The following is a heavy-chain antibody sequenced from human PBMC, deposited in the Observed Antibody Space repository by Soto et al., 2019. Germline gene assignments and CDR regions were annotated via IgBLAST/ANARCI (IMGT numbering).Heavy chain of an antibody. D-gene: IGHD7-27*01. V-gene: IGHV3-30*18. CDR2: ISYDGSNK. CDR1: GFTFSSYG. J-gene: IGHJ3*02. CDR3: AKDLGHGGRGAFDI. Sequence: QVQLVESGGGVVQPGRSLRLSCAASGFTFSSYGMHWVRQAPGKGLEWVAVISYDGSNKYYADSVKGRFTISRDNSKNTLYPQMNSLRAEDTDVYYCAKDLGHGGRGAFDIWGQGTIVTVSS.